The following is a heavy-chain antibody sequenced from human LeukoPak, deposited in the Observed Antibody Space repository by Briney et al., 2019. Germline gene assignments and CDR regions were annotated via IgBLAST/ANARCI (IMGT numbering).Heavy chain of an antibody. V-gene: IGHV4-61*05. CDR3: ARSGSYAAAGDY. J-gene: IGHJ4*02. Sequence: SETLSLTCTVSGGSISSSTYYWGWIRRPPGKGLEWIGYIYYSGSTNYNPSLKSRVTISLDTSKNQFSLKLSSVTAADTAVYYCARSGSYAAAGDYWGQGTLVTVSS. CDR2: IYYSGST. CDR1: GGSISSSTYY. D-gene: IGHD2-15*01.